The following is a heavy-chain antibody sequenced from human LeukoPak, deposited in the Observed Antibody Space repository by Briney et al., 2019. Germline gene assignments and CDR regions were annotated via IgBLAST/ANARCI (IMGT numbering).Heavy chain of an antibody. CDR3: ARVRFLEWSDY. V-gene: IGHV3-48*04. J-gene: IGHJ4*02. CDR1: GFTFSSYS. D-gene: IGHD3-3*01. Sequence: GGSLRLSCAASGFTFSSYSMNWVRQAPGKGLEWVSYISSSSSTIYYADSVKGRFTISRDNAKNSLYLQMNSLRAEDTAVYYCARVRFLEWSDYWGQGTLVTVSS. CDR2: ISSSSSTI.